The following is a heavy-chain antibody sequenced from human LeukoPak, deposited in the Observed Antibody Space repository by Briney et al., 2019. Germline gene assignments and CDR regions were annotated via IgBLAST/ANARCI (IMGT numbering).Heavy chain of an antibody. Sequence: GESLKISCKGSGYSFTSYWIGWVRQMPGKGLEWMGIIYPGDSDTRYSPSFQGQVTISADKSISTAYLQWSSLKASDTAMYYCARHYYGSGSSQRVFDYWGQGTLVTVSS. CDR3: ARHYYGSGSSQRVFDY. CDR2: IYPGDSDT. D-gene: IGHD3-10*01. V-gene: IGHV5-51*01. J-gene: IGHJ4*02. CDR1: GYSFTSYW.